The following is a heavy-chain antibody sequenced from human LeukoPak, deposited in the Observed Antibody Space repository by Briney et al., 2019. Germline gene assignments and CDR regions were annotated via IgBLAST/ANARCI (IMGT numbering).Heavy chain of an antibody. CDR2: IVGSGDST. D-gene: IGHD2-8*01. CDR3: AMDKVYAIRDDY. CDR1: GFTFSSYA. J-gene: IGHJ4*02. V-gene: IGHV3-23*01. Sequence: QAGGSLRLSCAASGFTFSSYAMSWVRQAPGKGLEWVSAIVGSGDSTYYADSVRGRFTISRDNSKNTLYLQMNSLRAEDTAVYYCAMDKVYAIRDDYWGQGTLVTVSS.